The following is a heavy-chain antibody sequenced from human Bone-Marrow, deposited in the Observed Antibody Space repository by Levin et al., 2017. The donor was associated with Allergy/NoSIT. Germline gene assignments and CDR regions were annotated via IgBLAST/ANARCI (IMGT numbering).Heavy chain of an antibody. CDR1: GFPFTSAW. CDR3: TTVRRITIFGVVIIPSNYFDY. J-gene: IGHJ4*02. CDR2: IKSKTDGETR. V-gene: IGHV3-15*01. D-gene: IGHD3-3*01. Sequence: GESLKISCAASGFPFTSAWMSWVRQAPGKGLEWVGRIKSKTDGETRDYAAPVKGRFTISRDDSKNTLYLQMNSLKAEDTYVYYCTTVRRITIFGVVIIPSNYFDYWGQGTLVTVSA.